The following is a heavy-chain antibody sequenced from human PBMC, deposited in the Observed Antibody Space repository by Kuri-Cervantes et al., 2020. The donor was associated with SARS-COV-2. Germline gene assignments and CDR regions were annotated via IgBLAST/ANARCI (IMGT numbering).Heavy chain of an antibody. CDR1: GFTFSSYA. CDR2: ISSNGGST. V-gene: IGHV3-64*01. D-gene: IGHD6-19*01. CDR3: ARDGIAVAGAFYYYYYYKDV. Sequence: GGSLRLSCAASGFTFSSYAMHWVRQAPGKGLEYASAISSNGGSTYYANSVKGRFTISRDNSKNTLYLQMGNLRAEDMAVYYCARDGIAVAGAFYYYYYYKDVWGKGITVTVSS. J-gene: IGHJ6*03.